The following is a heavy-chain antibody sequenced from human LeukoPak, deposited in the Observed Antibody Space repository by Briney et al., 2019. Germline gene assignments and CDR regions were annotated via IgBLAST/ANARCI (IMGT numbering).Heavy chain of an antibody. V-gene: IGHV3-48*04. CDR1: GFTSSSYG. CDR3: VRVIVPPAMKGSYYFMDV. J-gene: IGHJ6*03. CDR2: ISSRGTTI. Sequence: SGGSLRLSCAASGFTSSSYGMSWVRQAPGKGLEWVAYISSRGTTIYYADSVRGRFTISRDNAKNSLYLQMNSLRAEDTAVYYCVRVIVPPAMKGSYYFMDVWGKGTTVTISS. D-gene: IGHD2-2*01.